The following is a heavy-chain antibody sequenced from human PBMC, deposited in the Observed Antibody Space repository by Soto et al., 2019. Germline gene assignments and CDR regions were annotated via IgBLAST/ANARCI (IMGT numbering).Heavy chain of an antibody. Sequence: QVQLVQSGAEVKKAGSSVKVSCKASGGTFSYYAISWVRQAPGQGLEWMGGIIPIFGTVNYAQKFQGRVPIPAXXSTSTAYMELSSLRSEDTAVYYCARERVDTPMVRHFYGMDVWGQGTTVTVSS. D-gene: IGHD5-18*01. V-gene: IGHV1-69*12. CDR1: GGTFSYYA. CDR2: IIPIFGTV. J-gene: IGHJ6*02. CDR3: ARERVDTPMVRHFYGMDV.